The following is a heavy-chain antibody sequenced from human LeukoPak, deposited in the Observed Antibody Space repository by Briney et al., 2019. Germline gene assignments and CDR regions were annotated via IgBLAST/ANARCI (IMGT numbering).Heavy chain of an antibody. CDR1: GFTVSSNY. Sequence: GGSLRLSCAASGFTVSSNYMSWVRQAPGKGLEWVSVIYSGGSTYYADSVKGRFTISRDNSKNALYLQMNSLRAEDTAVYYCARDGNDYGDYEYFQHWGQGTLVTVSS. J-gene: IGHJ1*01. CDR3: ARDGNDYGDYEYFQH. CDR2: IYSGGST. D-gene: IGHD4-17*01. V-gene: IGHV3-53*01.